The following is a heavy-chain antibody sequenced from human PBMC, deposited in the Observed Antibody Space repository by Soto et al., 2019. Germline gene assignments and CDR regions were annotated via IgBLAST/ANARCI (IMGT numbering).Heavy chain of an antibody. V-gene: IGHV4-59*01. Sequence: LSLTCTVSGGSISSYYWSWIRQPPGKGLEWIGYIYYSGSTNYNPSLKSRVTISVDTSKNQFSLKLSSVTAADTAVYYCARDFWSGYNNWFDPWGQGTLVTVSS. CDR2: IYYSGST. CDR1: GGSISSYY. J-gene: IGHJ5*02. CDR3: ARDFWSGYNNWFDP. D-gene: IGHD3-3*01.